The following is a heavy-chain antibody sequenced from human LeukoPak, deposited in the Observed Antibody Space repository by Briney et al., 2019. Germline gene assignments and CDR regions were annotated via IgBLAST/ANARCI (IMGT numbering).Heavy chain of an antibody. J-gene: IGHJ4*02. D-gene: IGHD3-9*01. CDR3: AKTLTNYDILTGYYQ. CDR1: GFTFRSYS. Sequence: PGGSLRLSCAASGFTFRSYSMNWVRQAPGKGLEWVSAISGSGGSTYYADSVKGRFTLSRDNSKNTLYLQMNSLRAEDTAVYYCAKTLTNYDILTGYYQWGQGTLVTVSS. CDR2: ISGSGGST. V-gene: IGHV3-23*01.